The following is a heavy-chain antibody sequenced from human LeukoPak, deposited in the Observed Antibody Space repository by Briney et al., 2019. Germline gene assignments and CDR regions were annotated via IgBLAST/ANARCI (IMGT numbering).Heavy chain of an antibody. CDR2: INPNSGGT. D-gene: IGHD3-9*01. CDR1: GYTFTGYY. Sequence: ASVKVSCKASGYTFTGYYMHWVRQAPGQGLEWMGWINPNSGGTNYAQKFQGRVTMTRDTSISTAYMELSRLRSDDTAVYYCARDGMSLTGYYPRPAFDYWGQGTLVTVSS. V-gene: IGHV1-2*02. J-gene: IGHJ4*02. CDR3: ARDGMSLTGYYPRPAFDY.